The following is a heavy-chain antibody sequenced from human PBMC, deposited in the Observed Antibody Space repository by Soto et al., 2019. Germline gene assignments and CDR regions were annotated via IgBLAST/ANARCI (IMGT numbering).Heavy chain of an antibody. CDR1: GFTFSSYA. CDR3: ARDPGGSQDY. J-gene: IGHJ4*02. Sequence: QVQLVESGGGVVQPGRSLRLSCAASGFTFSSYAMHWVRQAPGKGLEWVAVISYDGSNKYYADSVKGRFTISRDNSKNTLYLQMNSLRAEDTAVYYCARDPGGSQDYWGQGTLVTVSS. D-gene: IGHD1-26*01. V-gene: IGHV3-30-3*01. CDR2: ISYDGSNK.